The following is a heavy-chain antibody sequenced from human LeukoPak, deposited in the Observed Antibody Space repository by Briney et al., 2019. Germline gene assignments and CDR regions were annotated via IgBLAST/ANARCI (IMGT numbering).Heavy chain of an antibody. CDR1: GYSISSGYY. D-gene: IGHD6-13*01. Sequence: SETLSLTCTVSGYSISSGYYWGWIRQPPGKGLEWIGSIYHSGSTYYNPSLKSRVTISVDTSKNQFSLKLSSVTAADTAVYYCARVAAAGTLDYWGQGTLVTVSS. V-gene: IGHV4-38-2*02. J-gene: IGHJ4*02. CDR3: ARVAAAGTLDY. CDR2: IYHSGST.